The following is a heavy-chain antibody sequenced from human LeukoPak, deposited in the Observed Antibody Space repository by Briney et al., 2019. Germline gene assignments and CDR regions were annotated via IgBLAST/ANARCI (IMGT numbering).Heavy chain of an antibody. CDR2: IKQDGSEK. CDR1: GFRLSTYW. Sequence: GGSLRLSCAASGFRLSTYWMSWVRQAPGKGLEWLTNIKQDGSEKYYVDSVKGRFTISRDNAKNSLYLQMNSLRTEDTAVYYCARDGVSASLDVWGKGTTVTVSS. J-gene: IGHJ6*04. D-gene: IGHD2-2*01. V-gene: IGHV3-7*01. CDR3: ARDGVSASLDV.